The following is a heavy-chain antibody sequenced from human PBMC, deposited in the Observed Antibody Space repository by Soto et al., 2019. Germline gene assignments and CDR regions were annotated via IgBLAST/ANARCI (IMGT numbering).Heavy chain of an antibody. CDR3: ARVGGNWNDDDFDY. CDR1: GYTFSDHD. J-gene: IGHJ4*02. Sequence: QVQLVQSGAEVKKPGASVKVSCKASGYTFSDHDINWVRQASGQGPEWLGWMNPNSGDTGYAQNLQGRVTMTRDTSKRTAYMELSSLRSEDTAVYYCARVGGNWNDDDFDYWGQGTLVTVSS. CDR2: MNPNSGDT. V-gene: IGHV1-8*01. D-gene: IGHD1-1*01.